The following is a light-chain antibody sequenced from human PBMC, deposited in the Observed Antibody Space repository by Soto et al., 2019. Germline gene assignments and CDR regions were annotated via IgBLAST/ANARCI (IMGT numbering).Light chain of an antibody. Sequence: ALTQPASVSGSPGQSITHSCTGTSSDVGGYNSVSWYQHHPGKAPKLMIYDVSNRSSGVSSRFSGSKSDNTASLTISGLQAEDEADYYCKSYTSRSTYVFGTGTKLTVL. CDR2: DVS. V-gene: IGLV2-14*03. J-gene: IGLJ1*01. CDR1: SSDVGGYNS. CDR3: KSYTSRSTYV.